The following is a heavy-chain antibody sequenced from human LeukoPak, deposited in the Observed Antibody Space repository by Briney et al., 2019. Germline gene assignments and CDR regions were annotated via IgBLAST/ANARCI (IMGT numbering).Heavy chain of an antibody. V-gene: IGHV3-21*01. D-gene: IGHD3-22*01. J-gene: IGHJ3*02. Sequence: GGSLRLSCAASGFTFSSYSMNWVRQAPGKGLEWVSSISSSSSYIYYADSVKGRFTISRDNAKNSLHLQMNSLRAEDTAVYYCARDAGASSGYLYADAFDIWGQGTMVTVSS. CDR2: ISSSSSYI. CDR1: GFTFSSYS. CDR3: ARDAGASSGYLYADAFDI.